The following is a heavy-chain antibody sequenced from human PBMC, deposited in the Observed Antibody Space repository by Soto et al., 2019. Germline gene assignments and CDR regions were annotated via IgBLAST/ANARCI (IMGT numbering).Heavy chain of an antibody. CDR2: ISTNSDDT. V-gene: IGHV1-18*01. CDR1: GYTFSTYG. D-gene: IGHD2-2*01. Sequence: GASVKVSCKASGYTFSTYGISWVRQAPGQGLEWMGWISTNSDDTKYAQKFQGRVTMTTDTSTSTAYMELRSLRSDDTAVYYCASDYCRSTRCYGPDYWGQGTLVTVAS. J-gene: IGHJ4*02. CDR3: ASDYCRSTRCYGPDY.